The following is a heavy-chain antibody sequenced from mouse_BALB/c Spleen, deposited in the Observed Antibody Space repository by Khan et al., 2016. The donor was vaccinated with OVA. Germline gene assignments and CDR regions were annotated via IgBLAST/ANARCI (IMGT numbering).Heavy chain of an antibody. Sequence: EVELVESGGGLVKPGGSLKFSCAASGFTFSTYAMSWVRQTPEKRLEWVATVSSGGSYTYYPDSVKGRFTISRDNAKNTLYLQMSSLRSEDTTMYYCARQGWELRGYAMDYWGQGTSVTVSS. CDR2: VSSGGSYT. D-gene: IGHD2-1*01. CDR3: ARQGWELRGYAMDY. J-gene: IGHJ4*01. CDR1: GFTFSTYA. V-gene: IGHV5-9-3*01.